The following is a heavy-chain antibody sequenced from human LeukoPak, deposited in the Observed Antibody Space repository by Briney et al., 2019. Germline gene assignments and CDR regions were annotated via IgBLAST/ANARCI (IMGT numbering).Heavy chain of an antibody. CDR2: ITPSHGGA. J-gene: IGHJ4*02. Sequence: ASVKVSCKASGYTFTAYDMHWVRQAPGQGLEWMGWITPSHGGATYMQKFRGRVTMTRDTSINTAYMELSSLTSDDTAVYYCARVPGFGGSTRKIDYWGQGTLVTVSS. V-gene: IGHV1-2*02. D-gene: IGHD1-14*01. CDR1: GYTFTAYD. CDR3: ARVPGFGGSTRKIDY.